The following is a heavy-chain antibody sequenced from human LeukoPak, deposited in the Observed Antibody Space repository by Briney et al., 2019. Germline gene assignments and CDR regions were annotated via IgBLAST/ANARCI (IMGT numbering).Heavy chain of an antibody. CDR3: AKGLRGYNYGYYFDS. V-gene: IGHV3-23*01. CDR1: GFTFSNYA. CDR2: ISGPGVST. Sequence: GGSLRLSCAASGFTFSNYAMAWVRQAPGKGLEWVSGISGPGVSTYYPDSVKGRFTISRDNSKNTLFLQMNSLRADDTAVYYCAKGLRGYNYGYYFDSWGQGTLVTVSS. J-gene: IGHJ4*02. D-gene: IGHD5-18*01.